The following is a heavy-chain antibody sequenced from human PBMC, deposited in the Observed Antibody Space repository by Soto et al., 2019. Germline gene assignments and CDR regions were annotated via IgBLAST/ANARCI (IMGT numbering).Heavy chain of an antibody. J-gene: IGHJ3*02. D-gene: IGHD2-15*01. CDR1: GGSISSSSYY. CDR2: IYYSGST. Sequence: LETLSLTCTVSGGSISSSSYYWGWIRQPPGKGLEWIGSIYYSGSTYYNPSLKSRVTISVDTSKNQFSLKLSSVTAADTAVYYCARRDCSGGSCYHYFDIWGQGTMVTVSS. V-gene: IGHV4-39*01. CDR3: ARRDCSGGSCYHYFDI.